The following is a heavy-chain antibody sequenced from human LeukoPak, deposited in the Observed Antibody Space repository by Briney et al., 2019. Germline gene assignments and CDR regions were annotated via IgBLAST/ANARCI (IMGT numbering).Heavy chain of an antibody. V-gene: IGHV4-59*01. CDR2: MHNSGSS. D-gene: IGHD5-12*01. Sequence: PSETLSLTCTVSGASTSHFYWNWIRQPPGKGLEWVGYMHNSGSSKHSPSLKSRVTISLDTSKNQFSLQLTSVTAADTAMYFCARSAEWLRNAFDIWGQGTMVSVSS. CDR1: GASTSHFY. CDR3: ARSAEWLRNAFDI. J-gene: IGHJ3*02.